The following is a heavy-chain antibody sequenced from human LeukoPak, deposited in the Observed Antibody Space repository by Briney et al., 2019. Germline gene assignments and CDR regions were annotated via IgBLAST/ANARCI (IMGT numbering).Heavy chain of an antibody. J-gene: IGHJ4*02. Sequence: SETLSLTCTVSGGSISSSSYYWGWLRQPPGKGLEWIGSIYYSGSTYYNPSLKSRVTISVDTSKNQFSLKLSSVTAADTAVYYCARTNRWVRGDPFDYWGQGTLVTVSS. V-gene: IGHV4-39*01. D-gene: IGHD3-10*01. CDR2: IYYSGST. CDR1: GGSISSSSYY. CDR3: ARTNRWVRGDPFDY.